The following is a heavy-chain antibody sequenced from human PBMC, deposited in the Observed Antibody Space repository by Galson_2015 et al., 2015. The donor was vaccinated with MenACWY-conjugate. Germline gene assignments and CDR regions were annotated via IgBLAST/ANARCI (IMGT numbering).Heavy chain of an antibody. D-gene: IGHD5-18*01. V-gene: IGHV3-48*03. Sequence: PLRLSCAASGFTFTGYEFNWVRQAPGKGLEWLSYISKSGSTINFEDSVKGRFTISSENIKKSLFLEMNSLRAGDTGVYYCARVGTWIHQYFYYMDVWGKGTTVTFSS. CDR3: ARVGTWIHQYFYYMDV. CDR2: ISKSGSTI. CDR1: GFTFTGYE. J-gene: IGHJ6*03.